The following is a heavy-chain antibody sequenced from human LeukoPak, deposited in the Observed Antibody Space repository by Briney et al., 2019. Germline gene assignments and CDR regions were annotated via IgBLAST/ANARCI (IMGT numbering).Heavy chain of an antibody. Sequence: SEALSLTCAVYGGSFSGYYWSWIRQPPGKGLEWIGEINHSGSTNYNPSLKSRVTISVDTSKNQFSLKLSSVTAADTAVYYCARGARITMIVVVARRYYFDYWGQGTLVTVSS. V-gene: IGHV4-34*01. J-gene: IGHJ4*02. D-gene: IGHD3-22*01. CDR2: INHSGST. CDR3: ARGARITMIVVVARRYYFDY. CDR1: GGSFSGYY.